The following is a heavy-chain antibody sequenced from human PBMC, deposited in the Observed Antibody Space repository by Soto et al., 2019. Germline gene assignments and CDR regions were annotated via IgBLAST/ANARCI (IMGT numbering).Heavy chain of an antibody. CDR3: ARGFSPRGQLGHFDY. CDR2: INHSGST. V-gene: IGHV4-34*01. CDR1: GASISGFY. D-gene: IGHD6-6*01. Sequence: PSETLSLTCTVSGASISGFYWSWIRQPPGKGLEWIGEINHSGSTNYNPSLKSRVTISVDTSKNQFSLKLSSVTAADTAVYYCARGFSPRGQLGHFDYWGQGTLVTVSS. J-gene: IGHJ4*02.